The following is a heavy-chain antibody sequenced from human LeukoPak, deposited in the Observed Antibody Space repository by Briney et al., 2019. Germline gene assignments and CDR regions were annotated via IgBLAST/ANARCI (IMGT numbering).Heavy chain of an antibody. CDR3: ARGGGDY. CDR2: INHSGST. CDR1: GGSISSSSYY. V-gene: IGHV4-39*07. Sequence: SETLSLTCTVSGGSISSSSYYWSWIRQPPGKGLEWIGEINHSGSTNYNPSLKSRVTISVDTSKNQFSLKLSSVTAADTAVYYCARGGGDYWGQGTLVTVSS. J-gene: IGHJ4*02.